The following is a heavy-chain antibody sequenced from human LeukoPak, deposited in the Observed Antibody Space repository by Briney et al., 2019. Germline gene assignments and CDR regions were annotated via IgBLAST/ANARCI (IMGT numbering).Heavy chain of an antibody. CDR2: IHHSGST. J-gene: IGHJ4*02. CDR3: ARSPATSWSNFDY. D-gene: IGHD2-2*01. V-gene: IGHV4-34*01. Sequence: SETLSLTCAVYVESFTDHYWTWIRQPPGKGLEWIGEIHHSGSTTYRLSLKSRVTISVDRSKNQFSLKLTSVTAADTAVYYCARSPATSWSNFDYWGQGSLVTVST. CDR1: VESFTDHY.